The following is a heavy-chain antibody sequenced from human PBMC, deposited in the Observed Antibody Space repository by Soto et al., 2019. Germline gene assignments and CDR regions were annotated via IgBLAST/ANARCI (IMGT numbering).Heavy chain of an antibody. D-gene: IGHD6-6*01. CDR2: ISGSGGST. CDR1: GCTFISYA. CDR3: AKPILEYSSSSDY. J-gene: IGHJ4*02. Sequence: GGSLRLSCAASGCTFISYARSWVRQATGKGLEWVSAISGSGGSTYYADSVKGRFTISRDNSKNTLYLQMNSLRAEDTVVYYCAKPILEYSSSSDYWGQGTLVTVSS. V-gene: IGHV3-23*01.